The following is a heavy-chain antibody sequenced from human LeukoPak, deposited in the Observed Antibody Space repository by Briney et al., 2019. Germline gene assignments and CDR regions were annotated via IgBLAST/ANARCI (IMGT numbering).Heavy chain of an antibody. D-gene: IGHD4-17*01. V-gene: IGHV3-33*06. CDR2: IWYDGSNK. CDR3: AKDSKLTPVTTRFDY. CDR1: GFTFSSYG. J-gene: IGHJ4*02. Sequence: PGGSLRLSCAASGFTFSSYGMHWVRQAPGKGREWVAVIWYDGSNKYYADSVKGRFTIPRDNSKHTLYLKMSSLRPEDTAVYYCAKDSKLTPVTTRFDYWGQGTLVTVSS.